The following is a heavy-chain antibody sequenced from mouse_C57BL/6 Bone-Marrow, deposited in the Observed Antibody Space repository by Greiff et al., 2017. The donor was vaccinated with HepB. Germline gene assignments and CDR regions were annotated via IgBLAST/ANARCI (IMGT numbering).Heavy chain of an antibody. Sequence: DVKLQESGAELVRPGASVKLSCTASGFNIKDDYMHWVKQRPEQGLEWIGWIDPENGDTEYASKFQGKATITADTSSNTAYLQLSSLTSEDTAVYYCTRDYDGAMDYWGQGTSVTVSS. CDR1: GFNIKDDY. J-gene: IGHJ4*01. CDR2: IDPENGDT. V-gene: IGHV14-4*01. CDR3: TRDYDGAMDY. D-gene: IGHD1-1*01.